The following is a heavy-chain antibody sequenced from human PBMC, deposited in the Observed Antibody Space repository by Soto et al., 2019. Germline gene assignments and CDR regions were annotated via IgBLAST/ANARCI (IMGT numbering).Heavy chain of an antibody. CDR2: MSNSGDET. J-gene: IGHJ4*02. V-gene: IGHV3-23*01. D-gene: IGHD1-1*01. Sequence: FLRLSCAASGFSFVTYAMGWVRQAPGKGLEWVSVMSNSGDETYYADSVKGRFTISRDNFQNTLYLQLSSLRAEDTAVYYCAKETTGKTWGQGTLVTVSS. CDR3: AKETTGKT. CDR1: GFSFVTYA.